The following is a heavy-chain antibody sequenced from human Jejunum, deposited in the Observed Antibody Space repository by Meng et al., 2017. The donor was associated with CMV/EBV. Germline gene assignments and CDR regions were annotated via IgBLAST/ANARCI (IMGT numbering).Heavy chain of an antibody. CDR1: GVSVITSN. Sequence: CAGSGVSVITSNMTWVRQAPGKGLEWVSAIYSGGRTYYADSVKGRFTISRDNAKNSLYLQMNSLRAEDTAVYYCARDTPAAGIDYWGQGTLVTVSS. J-gene: IGHJ4*02. CDR3: ARDTPAAGIDY. D-gene: IGHD6-13*01. CDR2: IYSGGRT. V-gene: IGHV3-53*01.